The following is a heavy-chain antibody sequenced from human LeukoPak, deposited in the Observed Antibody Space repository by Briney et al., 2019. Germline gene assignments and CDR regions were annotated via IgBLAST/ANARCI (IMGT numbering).Heavy chain of an antibody. J-gene: IGHJ4*02. CDR2: INPNSGGT. CDR1: GYSFTGYY. V-gene: IGHV1-2*02. Sequence: ASVKVSCKASGYSFTGYYMHWVRQAPGQGLEWMGWINPNSGGTKNAQKFQGRVTMTRDTSISTAYMELSGLTSDDTAVYYCATRHMAVAGTAYWGQGTLVTVSS. CDR3: ATRHMAVAGTAY. D-gene: IGHD6-19*01.